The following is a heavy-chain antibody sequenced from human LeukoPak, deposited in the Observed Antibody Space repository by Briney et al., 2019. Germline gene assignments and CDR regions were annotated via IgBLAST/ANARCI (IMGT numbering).Heavy chain of an antibody. CDR3: ARAEAAAGNYYYYMDV. CDR1: GYTLTGYD. J-gene: IGHJ6*03. CDR2: MNPNSGNT. V-gene: IGHV1-8*01. Sequence: ASVKVSCKASGYTLTGYDINWVRQATGQGLEWMGWMNPNSGNTGYAQKFQGRVTMTRNTSISTAYMELSSLRSEDTAVYYCARAEAAAGNYYYYMDVWGKGTTVTISS. D-gene: IGHD6-13*01.